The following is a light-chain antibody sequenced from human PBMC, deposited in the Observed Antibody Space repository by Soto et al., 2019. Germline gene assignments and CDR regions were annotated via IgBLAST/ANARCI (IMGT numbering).Light chain of an antibody. CDR1: SSDIGRYNY. CDR2: EVN. Sequence: QSVLTQPPSVSGSPGQSVTISCTGTSSDIGRYNYVSWFQQHPGKVPKLVIFEVNYRPSGVSDRFSGSKSGNTASLAITGLQAEDEADYYCTSCITANTRCVFGSGTKVTVI. V-gene: IGLV2-14*01. CDR3: TSCITANTRCV. J-gene: IGLJ1*01.